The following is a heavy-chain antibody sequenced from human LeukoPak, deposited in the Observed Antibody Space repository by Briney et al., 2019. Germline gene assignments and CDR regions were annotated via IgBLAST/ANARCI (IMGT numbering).Heavy chain of an antibody. CDR3: AREPNCSGGSCLDAFDI. CDR2: TYSGGST. Sequence: PGGSLRLSCAASGFTVSSNYMSWVRQAPGKGLEWVSVTYSGGSTYYADSVKGRFTISRDNSKNTLYLQMNSLRAEDTAVYYCAREPNCSGGSCLDAFDIWGQGTMVTVSS. CDR1: GFTVSSNY. V-gene: IGHV3-53*01. J-gene: IGHJ3*02. D-gene: IGHD2-15*01.